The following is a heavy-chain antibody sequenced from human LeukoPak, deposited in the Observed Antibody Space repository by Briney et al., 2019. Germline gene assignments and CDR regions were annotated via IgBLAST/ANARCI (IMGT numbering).Heavy chain of an antibody. CDR1: GGSISSGGYY. CDR3: ARGDYYEFNWFDP. J-gene: IGHJ5*02. Sequence: SETLSLTCTVSGGSISSGGYYWSWIRQHLGKGLEWIAYIYYSGSTYYNPSLKSRVTISVDTSKNQFSLKLSSVTAADTAVYYCARGDYYEFNWFDPWGQGTLVTVSS. D-gene: IGHD3-22*01. CDR2: IYYSGST. V-gene: IGHV4-31*03.